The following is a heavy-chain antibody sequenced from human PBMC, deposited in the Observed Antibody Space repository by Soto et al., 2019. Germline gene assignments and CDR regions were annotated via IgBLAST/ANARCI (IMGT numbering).Heavy chain of an antibody. Sequence: SGPTLVKPTQTLTLTCTFSGFSLSTSGVGVGWIRQPPGKALEWLALIYWDDDKRYSPSLKSRLTITKDTSKNQVVLTMTNMDPVDTATYYCAHRHGDMSRGYGDYYYYYMDVWGKGTTVTVSS. D-gene: IGHD5-18*01. CDR2: IYWDDDK. J-gene: IGHJ6*03. V-gene: IGHV2-5*02. CDR1: GFSLSTSGVG. CDR3: AHRHGDMSRGYGDYYYYYMDV.